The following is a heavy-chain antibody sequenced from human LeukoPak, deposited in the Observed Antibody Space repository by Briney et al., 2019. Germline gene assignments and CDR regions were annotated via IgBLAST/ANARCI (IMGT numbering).Heavy chain of an antibody. CDR3: AASLFDSTIDDY. V-gene: IGHV1-69*04. Sequence: GASVKVCCKASGGTFSSYAISWVRQAPGQGLGWMGRIIPMLGIGNYAQKFQDRVTIAADESTSTAYLELTSLRSEATAVYSCAASLFDSTIDDYWGQGTLVTVSS. J-gene: IGHJ4*02. CDR2: IIPMLGIG. CDR1: GGTFSSYA. D-gene: IGHD3-9*01.